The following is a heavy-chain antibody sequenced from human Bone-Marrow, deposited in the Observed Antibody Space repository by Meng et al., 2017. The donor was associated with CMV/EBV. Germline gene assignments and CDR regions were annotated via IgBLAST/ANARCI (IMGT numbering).Heavy chain of an antibody. CDR3: AKGAIAAVPSPMDV. J-gene: IGHJ6*02. Sequence: GESLKISCAASGFTFSTFGMSWVRQAPGKGLEWVAFIRHDGSNKYYADSVKGRFTISRDNSKNSLYLQMNSLRTEDTALYYCAKGAIAAVPSPMDVWGQGTTVTVSS. CDR2: IRHDGSNK. V-gene: IGHV3-30*02. CDR1: GFTFSTFG. D-gene: IGHD6-13*01.